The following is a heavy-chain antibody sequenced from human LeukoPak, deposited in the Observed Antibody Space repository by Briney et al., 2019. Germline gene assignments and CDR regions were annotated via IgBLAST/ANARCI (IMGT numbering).Heavy chain of an antibody. Sequence: GGSLRLSCAASGFTFSSYSMNWVRQAPGKGLEWVSSISSSSSYIYYADSVKGLFTISRDNAKNSLYLQMNSLRAEDTAVYYCARDTDTAMVNWGQGTLVTVSS. V-gene: IGHV3-21*01. CDR1: GFTFSSYS. D-gene: IGHD5-18*01. CDR2: ISSSSSYI. CDR3: ARDTDTAMVN. J-gene: IGHJ4*02.